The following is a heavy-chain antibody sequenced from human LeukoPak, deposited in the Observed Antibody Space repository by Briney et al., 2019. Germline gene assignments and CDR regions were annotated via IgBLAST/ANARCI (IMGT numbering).Heavy chain of an antibody. CDR3: ARDSIPLAESYYHHCGLDV. D-gene: IGHD2/OR15-2a*01. CDR1: GFTFSDYY. CDR2: ISSSSSYT. V-gene: IGHV3-11*06. Sequence: GGSLRLSCAASGFTFSDYYVSWIRQAPGKGLEWVSYISSSSSYTNYADSVKGRFTISRDNAKNSLYLQMNSLRAEDTAVYYCARDSIPLAESYYHHCGLDVWGQGTTVSVSS. J-gene: IGHJ6*02.